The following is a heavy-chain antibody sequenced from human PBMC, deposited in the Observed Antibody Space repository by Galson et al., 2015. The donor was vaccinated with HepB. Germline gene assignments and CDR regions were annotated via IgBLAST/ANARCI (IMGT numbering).Heavy chain of an antibody. CDR2: ISGSGGST. CDR3: AKDGAKWLQLGGFAN. V-gene: IGHV3-23*01. J-gene: IGHJ4*02. Sequence: SLRLSCAASGFTFSSYAMSWVRQAPGKGLEWVSAISGSGGSTYYADSVKGRFTISRDNSKNTLYLQMNSLRAEDTAVYYCAKDGAKWLQLGGFANWGQGTLVTVSS. D-gene: IGHD5-24*01. CDR1: GFTFSSYA.